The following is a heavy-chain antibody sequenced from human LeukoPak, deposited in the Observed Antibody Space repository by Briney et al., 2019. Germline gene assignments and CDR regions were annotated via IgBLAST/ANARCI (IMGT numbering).Heavy chain of an antibody. Sequence: ASVKVSCKASGYTFTGYYMHWVRQAPGQGFEWMGWINPNSGGTNYAQKFQGRVTMTRDTSISTAYMELSRLRSDDTAVYYCASSNSGYDPFDYWGQGTLVTVSS. J-gene: IGHJ4*02. CDR1: GYTFTGYY. D-gene: IGHD5-12*01. CDR3: ASSNSGYDPFDY. V-gene: IGHV1-2*02. CDR2: INPNSGGT.